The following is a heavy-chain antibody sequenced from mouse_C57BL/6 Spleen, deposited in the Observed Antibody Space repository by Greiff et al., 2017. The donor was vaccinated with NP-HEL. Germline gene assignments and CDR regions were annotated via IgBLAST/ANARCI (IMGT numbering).Heavy chain of an antibody. V-gene: IGHV1-53*01. CDR2: INPSNGGT. J-gene: IGHJ3*01. Sequence: QVQLQQPGTELVKPGASVKLSCKASGYTFTSYWMHWVKQRPGQGLEWIGNINPSNGGTNYNEKFKSKATLTVDKSSSTAYMQLSSLTSADSSVYDCARSEYGNSAWFAYWGQGTLVTVSA. CDR1: GYTFTSYW. CDR3: ARSEYGNSAWFAY. D-gene: IGHD2-10*02.